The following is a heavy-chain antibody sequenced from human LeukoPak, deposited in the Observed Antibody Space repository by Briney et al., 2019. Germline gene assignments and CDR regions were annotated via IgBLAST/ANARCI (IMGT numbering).Heavy chain of an antibody. J-gene: IGHJ4*02. CDR2: ISYDGSNK. V-gene: IGHV3-30*03. D-gene: IGHD1-26*01. CDR1: GFTFSSYG. CDR3: ARVRWELRLDTPPDY. Sequence: PGGSLRLSCAASGFTFSSYGMHWVRQAPGKGLEWVAVISYDGSNKYYADSVKGRFTISRDNSKNTLYLQMNSLRAEDTAVYYCARVRWELRLDTPPDYWGQGTLVTVSS.